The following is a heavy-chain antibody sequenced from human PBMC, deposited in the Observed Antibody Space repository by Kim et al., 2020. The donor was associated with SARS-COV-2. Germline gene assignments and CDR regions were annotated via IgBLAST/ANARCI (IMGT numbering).Heavy chain of an antibody. Sequence: SETLSLTCIVSGGSISSSGYYWDWIRQPPGKGLEWIGCVYSTGNTYYNPSLKRRVTISVDTSKNQFSLRLSSVTAPATAVYYCARHFRGTSIRFLGLFQLVSRGQGILGTVSS. V-gene: IGHV4-39*01. CDR1: GGSISSSGYY. CDR2: VYSTGNT. J-gene: IGHJ4*02. CDR3: ARHFRGTSIRFLGLFQLVS. D-gene: IGHD6-6*01.